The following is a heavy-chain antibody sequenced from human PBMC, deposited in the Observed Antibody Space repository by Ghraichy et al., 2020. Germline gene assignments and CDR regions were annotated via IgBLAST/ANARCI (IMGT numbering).Heavy chain of an antibody. V-gene: IGHV3-74*01. Sequence: GGSLRLSCAATGFTFSRYWMYWVRQAPGKGLLWISRINPEGTSTGHADSVRGRFTISRDNAKNSLYLQMNSLRADDTAVYYCASYNWGYDVDHWGQGTLVTVSS. CDR2: INPEGTST. D-gene: IGHD1-20*01. CDR1: GFTFSRYW. J-gene: IGHJ4*02. CDR3: ASYNWGYDVDH.